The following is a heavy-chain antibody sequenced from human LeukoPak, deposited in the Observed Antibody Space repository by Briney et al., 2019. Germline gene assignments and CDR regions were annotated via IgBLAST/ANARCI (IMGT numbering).Heavy chain of an antibody. V-gene: IGHV3-7*01. D-gene: IGHD6-19*01. CDR1: RFTLSNYW. J-gene: IGHJ4*02. CDR3: ARQRGSGCLDY. Sequence: GGSLRLSCAASRFTLSNYWMSWVRQALGKGLRWVANIKQDGSETYYVDSVKGRFTISRDNAKNSLSLQMNSLRAEDTAVYYCARQRGSGCLDYWGQGTLVTVSS. CDR2: IKQDGSET.